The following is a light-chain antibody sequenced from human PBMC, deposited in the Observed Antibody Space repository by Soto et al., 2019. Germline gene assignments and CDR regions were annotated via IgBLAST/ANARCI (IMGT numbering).Light chain of an antibody. CDR3: QSYDSSLGASV. CDR2: VNN. V-gene: IGLV1-40*01. Sequence: QSVLTQPPSVSGAPGQTVNISCTGSSSNIGAGYDVHWYQQVTGTAPKLLIYVNNNRPSGVPDRFSGSKSGTSASLVITGLQAEDEADYYCQSYDSSLGASVFGGGTKVTVL. J-gene: IGLJ3*02. CDR1: SSNIGAGYD.